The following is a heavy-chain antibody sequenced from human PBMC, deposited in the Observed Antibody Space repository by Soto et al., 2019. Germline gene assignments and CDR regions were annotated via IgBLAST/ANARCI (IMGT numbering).Heavy chain of an antibody. D-gene: IGHD3-10*01. CDR2: IYPGDSDT. Sequence: RGESLKISCKGSGYSFTSYWIGWVRQMPGKGLEWMGIIYPGDSDTRYSPSFQGQVTISADKSISTAYLQWSSLKASDTAMYYCARSYYYGSGSYSVPRHYYYYMDVWGKGTTVTVSS. CDR1: GYSFTSYW. V-gene: IGHV5-51*01. J-gene: IGHJ6*03. CDR3: ARSYYYGSGSYSVPRHYYYYMDV.